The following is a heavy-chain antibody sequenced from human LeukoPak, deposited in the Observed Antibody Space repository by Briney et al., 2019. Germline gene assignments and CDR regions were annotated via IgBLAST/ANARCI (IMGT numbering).Heavy chain of an antibody. CDR1: GFSFGSHA. V-gene: IGHV3-30*04. CDR2: TSYDGTRQ. Sequence: GGSLRLSCVASGFSFGSHAMHWVRQTPGKGLEWLVVTSYDGTRQYYADFVRGRFTISRDNSKNTLYLHMNSLRIDDTAVYYCARDWSEGSGSYIDYWGQGILVTVSS. CDR3: ARDWSEGSGSYIDY. D-gene: IGHD3-10*01. J-gene: IGHJ4*02.